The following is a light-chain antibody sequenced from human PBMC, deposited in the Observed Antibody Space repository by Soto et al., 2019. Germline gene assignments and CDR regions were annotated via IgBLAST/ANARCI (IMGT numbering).Light chain of an antibody. V-gene: IGKV1-9*01. CDR1: QGISSY. Sequence: DIQLTQSPSFLSASVGDRVTITCRASQGISSYLAWYQQKPGKAPKLLIYAASTLQSGVPSRFSGSGSGTEFTLTISSLQPEDFATHYCQQLNSYSFTFGQGTRLEIK. CDR3: QQLNSYSFT. J-gene: IGKJ5*01. CDR2: AAS.